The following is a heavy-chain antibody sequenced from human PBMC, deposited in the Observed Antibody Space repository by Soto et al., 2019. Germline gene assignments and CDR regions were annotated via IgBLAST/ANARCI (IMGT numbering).Heavy chain of an antibody. J-gene: IGHJ2*01. CDR3: ARDTRLEVRGYCSGGSCYRLAWYFDL. D-gene: IGHD2-15*01. Sequence: NPSETLSLTCTVSGGSISSGDYYWSRIRQPPGKGLEWIGYIYYSGSTYYNPSLKSRVTISVDTSKNQLSLKLSSVTAADTAVYYCARDTRLEVRGYCSGGSCYRLAWYFDLWGRGTLVTVSS. CDR1: GGSISSGDYY. CDR2: IYYSGST. V-gene: IGHV4-30-4*01.